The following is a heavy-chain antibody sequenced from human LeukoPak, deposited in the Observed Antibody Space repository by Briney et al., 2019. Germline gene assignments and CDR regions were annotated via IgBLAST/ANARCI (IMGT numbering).Heavy chain of an antibody. CDR1: GGSISSSSYY. V-gene: IGHV4-39*01. J-gene: IGHJ6*02. CDR3: ARAQDIVVVPAAVFYYYGMDV. D-gene: IGHD2-2*01. Sequence: PSETLSLTCTVSGGSISSSSYYWGWLRQPPGKGLEWIGSIYYSGSTYYNPSLKSRVTISVDTSKNQFSLKLSSVTAADTAVYYCARAQDIVVVPAAVFYYYGMDVWGQGTTVTVSS. CDR2: IYYSGST.